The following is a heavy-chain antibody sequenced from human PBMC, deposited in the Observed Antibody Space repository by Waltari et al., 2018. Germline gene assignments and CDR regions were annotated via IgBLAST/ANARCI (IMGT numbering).Heavy chain of an antibody. CDR2: IIPIFGTA. V-gene: IGHV1-69*05. J-gene: IGHJ3*02. Sequence: QVQLVQSGAEVKKPGASVTVSCKVSGYTLTELSMHWVRQAPGKGLEWMGGIIPIFGTANYAQKFQGRVTITTDESTSTAYMELSSLRSEDTAVYYCASPQTVAGISGAFDIWGQGTMVTVSS. CDR3: ASPQTVAGISGAFDI. CDR1: GYTLTELS. D-gene: IGHD6-19*01.